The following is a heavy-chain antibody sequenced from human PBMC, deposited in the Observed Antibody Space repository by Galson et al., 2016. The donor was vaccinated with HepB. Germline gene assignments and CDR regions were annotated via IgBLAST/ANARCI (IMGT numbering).Heavy chain of an antibody. CDR3: ARRHEYCPPVGCSVDY. V-gene: IGHV3-30*03. CDR2: DSMDGRRK. CDR1: GFTFSNYG. J-gene: IGHJ4*02. Sequence: SLRLSCAASGFTFSNYGMHWVRQAPGKGLEWVAADSMDGRRKFYADSVKGRFTISRDNSNYMLFLQMSSLTEDDTAVYYCARRHEYCPPVGCSVDYWGQGTLVSVSS. D-gene: IGHD2/OR15-2a*01.